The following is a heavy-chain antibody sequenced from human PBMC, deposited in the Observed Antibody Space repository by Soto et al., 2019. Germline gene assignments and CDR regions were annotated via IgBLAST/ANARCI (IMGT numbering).Heavy chain of an antibody. D-gene: IGHD2-21*02. J-gene: IGHJ6*02. CDR1: GFTFSDYY. CDR2: ISSSGSTI. V-gene: IGHV3-11*01. CDR3: AREQPVVVTAISYYYGMDV. Sequence: KPGGSLRLSCAASGFTFSDYYMSWIRQAPGKGLEWVSYISSSGSTIYYADSVKGRFTISRDNAKNSLYLQMNSLRAEDTAVYYCAREQPVVVTAISYYYGMDVWGQGTTVTVSS.